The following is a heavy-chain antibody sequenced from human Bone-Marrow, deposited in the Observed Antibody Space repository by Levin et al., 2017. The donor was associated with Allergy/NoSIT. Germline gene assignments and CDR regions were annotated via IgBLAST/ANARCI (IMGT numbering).Heavy chain of an antibody. CDR2: VSYSGST. D-gene: IGHD6-6*01. Sequence: SETLSLTCTVSGGSIYSSYWSWIRQPPGNRLEWLGYVSYSGSTNYNPSLKSRVTISVDTSKNQFSLNLSSVTAADTAVYYCATLSSSSSEAWFDPWGQGTLVTVSS. CDR1: GGSIYSSY. J-gene: IGHJ5*02. CDR3: ATLSSSSSEAWFDP. V-gene: IGHV4-59*08.